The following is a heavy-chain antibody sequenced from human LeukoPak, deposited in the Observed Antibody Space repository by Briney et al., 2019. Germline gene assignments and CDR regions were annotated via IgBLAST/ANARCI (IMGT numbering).Heavy chain of an antibody. V-gene: IGHV4-39*01. CDR2: IYYSGTT. D-gene: IGHD2-2*01. Sequence: PSETLSLTCTVSGGSISSSSYYWGWIRQPPGKRLEWIGSIYYSGTTYYNPPLKSRVTISVDTSNNHFSLKLSSVPAADTAVYYRARQDGDIVVVPAAMNPFFDYWGQGNLVTVSS. CDR1: GGSISSSSYY. J-gene: IGHJ4*02. CDR3: ARQDGDIVVVPAAMNPFFDY.